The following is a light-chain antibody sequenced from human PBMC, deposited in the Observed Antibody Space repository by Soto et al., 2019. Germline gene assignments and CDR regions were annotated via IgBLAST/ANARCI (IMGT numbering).Light chain of an antibody. CDR1: STDIGDHNS. CDR3: SSYTGRRTSV. CDR2: DVN. V-gene: IGLV2-14*03. Sequence: QSVLTQPASVSGSPGQSITISCTGTSTDIGDHNSVSWYQQHPGKAPELLIYDVNGRPTGVSHRFSGSKSGNTASLSISGLQPDYEADYYCSSYTGRRTSVFASGTKVTVL. J-gene: IGLJ1*01.